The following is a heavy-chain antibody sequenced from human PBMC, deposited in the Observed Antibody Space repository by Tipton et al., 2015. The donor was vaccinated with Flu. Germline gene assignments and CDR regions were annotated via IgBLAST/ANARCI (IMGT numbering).Heavy chain of an antibody. Sequence: LSLTCVASGITFSSYAMSWVRQAPGKGLEWVSGISGSGVSTYYADSVKGRFTVSRDNPKNTVYLQMDSLRAEDTALYYCAKASRVTKLDDYYYYGMDVWGQGTTVTVSS. D-gene: IGHD3-9*01. J-gene: IGHJ6*02. CDR3: AKASRVTKLDDYYYYGMDV. CDR2: ISGSGVST. V-gene: IGHV3-23*01. CDR1: GITFSSYA.